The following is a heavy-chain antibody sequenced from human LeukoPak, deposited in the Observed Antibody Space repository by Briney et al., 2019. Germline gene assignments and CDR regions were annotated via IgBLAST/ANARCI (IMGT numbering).Heavy chain of an antibody. J-gene: IGHJ4*02. Sequence: PSETLSLTCTVSGYSISSGYYWGWIRQPPGKGLEWIGSIYHSGSTYYNPSLKSRVTISVDTSKNQLSLELSSVTAADTAVYYCATRYCSGGSCYSLYFDYWGQGTLVTVSS. D-gene: IGHD2-15*01. V-gene: IGHV4-38-2*02. CDR2: IYHSGST. CDR3: ATRYCSGGSCYSLYFDY. CDR1: GYSISSGYY.